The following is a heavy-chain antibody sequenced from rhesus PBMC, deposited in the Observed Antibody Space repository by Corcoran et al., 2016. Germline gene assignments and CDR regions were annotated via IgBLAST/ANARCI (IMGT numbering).Heavy chain of an antibody. CDR2: IYGSGGCT. CDR3: ARNPYGSRAFDY. CDR1: GASISSNY. D-gene: IGHD4-29*01. V-gene: IGHV4S2*01. Sequence: QGQLQESGPGLVKPSETLPLTCAVSGASISSNYWSWIRQAPGKGLEWIGSIYGSGGCTDYNPSLKIRVTISIDTSKNQFSLKLSSVTAADTAVYYCARNPYGSRAFDYWGQGVLVTVSS. J-gene: IGHJ4*01.